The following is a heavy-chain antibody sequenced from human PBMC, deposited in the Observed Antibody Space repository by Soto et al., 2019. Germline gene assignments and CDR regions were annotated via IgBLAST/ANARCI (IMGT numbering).Heavy chain of an antibody. V-gene: IGHV5-51*01. CDR3: ARQDSSGYYYGRWFDP. Sequence: PGESLKISCKGSGYSFTSYWIGWVRQMPGKGLEWMGIIYPGDSDTRYSPSFQGRVTISADKSISTAYLQWSSLKASDTAMYYCARQDSSGYYYGRWFDPWGQGTLVTVSS. J-gene: IGHJ5*02. D-gene: IGHD3-22*01. CDR2: IYPGDSDT. CDR1: GYSFTSYW.